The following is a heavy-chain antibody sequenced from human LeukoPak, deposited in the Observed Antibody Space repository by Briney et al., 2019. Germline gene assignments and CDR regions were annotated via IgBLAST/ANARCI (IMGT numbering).Heavy chain of an antibody. Sequence: GGSLRLSRAASGFTFSSYEMNWVRQAPGKGLEWVSYISSSGSTIYYADSVKGRFTISRDNAKNSLYLQMNSLRAEDTAVYYCARDEEKYQLPDDYYYGMDVWGQGTTVTVSS. CDR1: GFTFSSYE. V-gene: IGHV3-48*03. J-gene: IGHJ6*02. CDR3: ARDEEKYQLPDDYYYGMDV. CDR2: ISSSGSTI. D-gene: IGHD2-2*01.